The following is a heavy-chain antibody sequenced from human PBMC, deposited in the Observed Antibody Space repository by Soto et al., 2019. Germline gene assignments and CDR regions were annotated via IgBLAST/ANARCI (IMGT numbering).Heavy chain of an antibody. D-gene: IGHD6-13*01. CDR2: ISWNSGSI. Sequence: GGSLRLSCAASGFTFSSYAMSWVRQAPGKGLEWVSGISWNSGSIGYADSVKGRFTISRDNAKNSLYLQMNSLRAEDTALYYCAKGSAGELYSSGWYYYFDYWGQGTLVTVSS. CDR1: GFTFSSYA. CDR3: AKGSAGELYSSGWYYYFDY. J-gene: IGHJ4*02. V-gene: IGHV3-9*01.